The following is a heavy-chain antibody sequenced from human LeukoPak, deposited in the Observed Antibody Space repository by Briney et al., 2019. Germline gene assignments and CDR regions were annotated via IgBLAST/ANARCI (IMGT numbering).Heavy chain of an antibody. V-gene: IGHV1-18*01. CDR2: ISAYNGNT. CDR3: ARGDNSPNHSNTSPRLGMDV. Sequence: ASVKVSCKASGYTFTSYAMNWVRQAPGQGLEWMGWISAYNGNTNYAQKLQGRVTMTTDTSTSTAYMELRSLRSDDTAVYYCARGDNSPNHSNTSPRLGMDVWGQGTTVTVSS. CDR1: GYTFTSYA. D-gene: IGHD2/OR15-2a*01. J-gene: IGHJ6*02.